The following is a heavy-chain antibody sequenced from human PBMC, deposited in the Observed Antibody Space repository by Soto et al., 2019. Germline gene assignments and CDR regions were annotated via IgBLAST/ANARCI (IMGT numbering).Heavy chain of an antibody. CDR3: ARGGWETVVTQTPFDF. D-gene: IGHD2-21*02. Sequence: PGGSLRLSCAASGFTFSSYGMHWVRQAPGKGLEWVAVIWYDGNNKYYADSVKGRFTVSRDNSKNTLYLQMNSLRAEDTAVYYCARGGWETVVTQTPFDFWGQGVLVTVSS. J-gene: IGHJ4*02. V-gene: IGHV3-33*01. CDR2: IWYDGNNK. CDR1: GFTFSSYG.